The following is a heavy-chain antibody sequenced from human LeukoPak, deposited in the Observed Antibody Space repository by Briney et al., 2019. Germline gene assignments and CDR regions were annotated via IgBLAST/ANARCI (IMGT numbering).Heavy chain of an antibody. CDR3: ARLDILTGYYEFDY. CDR1: GGSISSSSYY. CDR2: IYYSGST. V-gene: IGHV4-39*07. D-gene: IGHD3-9*01. Sequence: SETLSLTCTVSGGSISSSSYYWGWIRQPPGKGLEWIGSIYYSGSTYYNPSLKSRVTISVDTSKNQFSLKLSSVAAADTAVYYCARLDILTGYYEFDYWGQGTLVTISS. J-gene: IGHJ4*02.